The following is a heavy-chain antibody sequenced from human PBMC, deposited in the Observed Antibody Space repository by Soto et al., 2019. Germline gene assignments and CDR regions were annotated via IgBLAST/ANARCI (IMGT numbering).Heavy chain of an antibody. CDR1: GGSISSGGYS. D-gene: IGHD1-1*01. Sequence: QLQLQESGSGLVRPSQTLSLTCAVSGGSISSGGYSWNWIRQPPGKGLEWIGYIYHSGSPLYNPSLKSRVTISVDKPKHQFSLQLTSVTAADTAVYYCARDQLEGNWFDPWGQGTLVTVSS. CDR2: IYHSGSP. CDR3: ARDQLEGNWFDP. V-gene: IGHV4-30-2*01. J-gene: IGHJ5*02.